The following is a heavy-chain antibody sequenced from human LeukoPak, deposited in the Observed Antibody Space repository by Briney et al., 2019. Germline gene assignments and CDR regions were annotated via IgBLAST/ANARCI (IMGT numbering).Heavy chain of an antibody. Sequence: GGSLRLSCAASGFTFSNAWMSWVRQAPGKGLEWVGRIKSKSDGGTTDYAAPVKGRFTISRDDSKNTLYLQMNSLKTEDTAVYYCTRMLLWFGELSYFDYWGQGTLVTVSS. CDR1: GFTFSNAW. J-gene: IGHJ4*02. CDR2: IKSKSDGGTT. CDR3: TRMLLWFGELSYFDY. D-gene: IGHD3-10*01. V-gene: IGHV3-15*01.